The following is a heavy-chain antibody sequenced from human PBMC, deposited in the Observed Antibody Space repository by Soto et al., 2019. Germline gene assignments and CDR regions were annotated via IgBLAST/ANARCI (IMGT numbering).Heavy chain of an antibody. CDR1: GFTFSSYG. V-gene: IGHV3-33*01. Sequence: SGGSLRLSCAASGFTFSSYGMHWVRQAPGKGLEWVAVIWYDGSNKYYADSVKGRFTISRDNSKNTLYLQMNSLRAEDTAVYYCARDGQDYYYMDVWGKGTTVTVSS. J-gene: IGHJ6*03. CDR2: IWYDGSNK. CDR3: ARDGQDYYYMDV.